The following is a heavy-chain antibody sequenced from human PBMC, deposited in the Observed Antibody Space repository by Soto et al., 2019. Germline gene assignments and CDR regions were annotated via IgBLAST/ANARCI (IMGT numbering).Heavy chain of an antibody. J-gene: IGHJ4*02. CDR3: AREPLAHSYFDF. CDR1: GGSISGYY. CDR2: MYNSERT. V-gene: IGHV4-4*07. Sequence: QVQLQESGPGLVKPSENLSLTCTVSGGSISGYYWSWILQPAGKGLEWIGRMYNSERTTYNPSLESRVAMSMDTSKNQFSLKLTSVTAADTAVYFCAREPLAHSYFDFWGRGALVTVSS.